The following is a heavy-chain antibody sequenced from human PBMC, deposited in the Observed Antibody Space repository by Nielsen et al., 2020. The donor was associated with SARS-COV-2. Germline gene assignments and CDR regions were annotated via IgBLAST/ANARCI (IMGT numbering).Heavy chain of an antibody. CDR2: IIPIFGTA. CDR3: ARGGGYYDILTGHSGTYYFDY. CDR1: GDTFSSYA. J-gene: IGHJ4*02. D-gene: IGHD3-9*01. V-gene: IGHV1-69*13. Sequence: SVKVSCKASGDTFSSYAISWVRQAPGQGLEWMGGIIPIFGTANYAQKFQGRVTITADESTSTAYMELSSLRSEDTAVYYCARGGGYYDILTGHSGTYYFDYWGQGTLVTVSS.